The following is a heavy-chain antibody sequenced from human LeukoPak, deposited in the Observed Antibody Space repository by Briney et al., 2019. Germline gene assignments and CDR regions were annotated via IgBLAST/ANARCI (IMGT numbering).Heavy chain of an antibody. CDR3: AREAVGTTFLFDY. J-gene: IGHJ4*02. D-gene: IGHD1-26*01. CDR1: GFTFSSYT. CDR2: ISSDGSIE. Sequence: GGSLRLSCAASGFTFSSYTMHWVRQAPGRGLEWVALISSDGSIEYYTDSVKGRFTNSRDNSKNTLYLQMNSLRAEDTTVYYCAREAVGTTFLFDYWGQGTLVTVSS. V-gene: IGHV3-30-3*01.